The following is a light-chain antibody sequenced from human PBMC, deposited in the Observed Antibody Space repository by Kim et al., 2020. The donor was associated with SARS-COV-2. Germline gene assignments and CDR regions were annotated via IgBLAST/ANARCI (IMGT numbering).Light chain of an antibody. CDR1: QSMSAGY. J-gene: IGKJ2*03. Sequence: SAGERATLSCRASQSMSAGYLTWYQQKPGQAPRLLMYGASTRATGIPDRFRGSQSGTDFILTINRLEPEDSAVYYCLHLTSIPYYSFGQGTKLEI. V-gene: IGKV3-20*01. CDR3: LHLTSIPYYS. CDR2: GAS.